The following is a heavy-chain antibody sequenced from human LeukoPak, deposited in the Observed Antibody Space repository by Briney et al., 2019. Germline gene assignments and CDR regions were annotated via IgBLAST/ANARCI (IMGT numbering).Heavy chain of an antibody. Sequence: SETLSLTCTVSGGSISTYYWSWIRQPPGKGLEWIGYVYYSGSTNYNPSLKSRVTISVDTSKNQFSLNLNSVTAADTAVYYCASLGDIVVVPAASWGQGTLVTVSS. CDR1: GGSISTYY. J-gene: IGHJ4*02. CDR3: ASLGDIVVVPAAS. D-gene: IGHD2-2*01. V-gene: IGHV4-59*01. CDR2: VYYSGST.